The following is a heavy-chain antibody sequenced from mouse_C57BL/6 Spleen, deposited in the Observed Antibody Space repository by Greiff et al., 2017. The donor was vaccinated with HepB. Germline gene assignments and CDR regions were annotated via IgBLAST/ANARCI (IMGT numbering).Heavy chain of an antibody. Sequence: EVMLVESGAELVRPGASVKLSCTASGFNIKDYYMHWVKQRPEQGLEWIGRIDPEDGDTEYAPKFQGKATMTADTSSNTAYLQLSSLTSEDTAVYYCTPYYYGSSWFAYWGQGTLVTVSA. J-gene: IGHJ3*01. CDR2: IDPEDGDT. CDR3: TPYYYGSSWFAY. CDR1: GFNIKDYY. D-gene: IGHD1-1*01. V-gene: IGHV14-1*01.